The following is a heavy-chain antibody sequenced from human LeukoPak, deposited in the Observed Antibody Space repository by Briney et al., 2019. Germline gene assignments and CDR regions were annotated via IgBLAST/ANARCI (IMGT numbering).Heavy chain of an antibody. Sequence: GGSLRLSCAASGFTFSHYAIHWVRQAPGKGLEWVAVISYDGSNKLYADSVKGRFTISRDNSKNTLYLQMNSLRAEDTAVYYCARHLPAAMFIAAAGIDYWGQGTLVTVSS. J-gene: IGHJ4*02. CDR3: ARHLPAAMFIAAAGIDY. V-gene: IGHV3-30-3*01. D-gene: IGHD6-13*01. CDR1: GFTFSHYA. CDR2: ISYDGSNK.